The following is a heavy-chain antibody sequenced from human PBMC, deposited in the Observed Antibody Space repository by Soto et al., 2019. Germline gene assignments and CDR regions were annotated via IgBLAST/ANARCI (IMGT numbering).Heavy chain of an antibody. CDR2: ISASGGST. Sequence: EVQLLESGGDLIQPGGSLRLSCAASGFTFSSYAMSWVRQAPGKGLEWVSAISASGGSTYYADSVKGRFTISRDNSKNTLYLQMDSLRAEDTAVYYCAKIRGRCYYYGMDVWGQGTTVTVSS. D-gene: IGHD2-15*01. J-gene: IGHJ6*02. V-gene: IGHV3-23*01. CDR1: GFTFSSYA. CDR3: AKIRGRCYYYGMDV.